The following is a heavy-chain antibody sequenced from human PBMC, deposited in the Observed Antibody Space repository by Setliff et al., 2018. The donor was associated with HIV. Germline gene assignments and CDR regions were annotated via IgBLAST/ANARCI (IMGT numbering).Heavy chain of an antibody. Sequence: GASVKVSCKASGVTFSRHAMSWVRQAPGQGLEWMGWINTNTGYPTYAQAFRGRFVFSLDTSVSTAYLEISSLEAEDTAVYFCARVRTSYNFWVGDVFDPWGQGTLVTVSS. CDR1: GVTFSRHA. D-gene: IGHD1-1*01. CDR3: ARVRTSYNFWVGDVFDP. V-gene: IGHV7-4-1*02. J-gene: IGHJ5*02. CDR2: INTNTGYP.